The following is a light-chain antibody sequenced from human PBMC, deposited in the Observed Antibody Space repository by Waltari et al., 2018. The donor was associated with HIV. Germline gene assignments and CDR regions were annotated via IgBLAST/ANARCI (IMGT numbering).Light chain of an antibody. Sequence: DIQMTQSPSTLSASVGDRVTITCRASQSISSWLAWYQQKPGKAPKPLSYKASRLESGVPSRFSGSGSVTEFTLTISSLQPDDFATYYCQQYNSYPWTFGQGTKVEIK. CDR1: QSISSW. CDR2: KAS. J-gene: IGKJ1*01. CDR3: QQYNSYPWT. V-gene: IGKV1-5*03.